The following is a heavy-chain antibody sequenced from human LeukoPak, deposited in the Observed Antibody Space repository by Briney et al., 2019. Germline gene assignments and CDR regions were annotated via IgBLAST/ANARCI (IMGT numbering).Heavy chain of an antibody. Sequence: GGSLRLSCAVSGITLSNYGMSWVRQAPGKGLEWVAGIRGSGGSKNYADSVKGRFTISRDNRKNTLYLQMNSLRAEDTAVYFCAKRGVVIRVILVGFHKEAYYFDSWGQGALITVSS. J-gene: IGHJ4*02. D-gene: IGHD3-22*01. CDR2: IRGSGGSK. V-gene: IGHV3-23*01. CDR1: GITLSNYG. CDR3: AKRGVVIRVILVGFHKEAYYFDS.